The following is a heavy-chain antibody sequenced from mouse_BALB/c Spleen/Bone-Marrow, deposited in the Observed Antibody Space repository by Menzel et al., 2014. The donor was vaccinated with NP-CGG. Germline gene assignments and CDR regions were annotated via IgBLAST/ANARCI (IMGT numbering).Heavy chain of an antibody. CDR2: IYPGDGSS. J-gene: IGHJ4*01. Sequence: VQLVESGSELVKPGALVKISCKASGYTFTSYDINWVKQRPGQGLERIGWIYPGDGSSKYNEKFKGKATLTADKSSSTAYMQLSSLTSENSAVYFCARAPSMDYWGQGTSVTVSS. CDR3: ARAPSMDY. V-gene: IGHV1S56*01. CDR1: GYTFTSYD.